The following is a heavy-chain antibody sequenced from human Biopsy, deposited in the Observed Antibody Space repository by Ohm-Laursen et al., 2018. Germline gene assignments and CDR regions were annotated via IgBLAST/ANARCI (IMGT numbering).Heavy chain of an antibody. J-gene: IGHJ6*02. D-gene: IGHD5-12*01. CDR3: ARVAGGYAYYYGMDV. Sequence: GTLSLTCSVSGYSVNNDYYWGWIRQPPGKGLEWIGNIYYDGITYYNPSLKSRVAMSVDTSKNQFSLRLTSVTAADTAVYYCARVAGGYAYYYGMDVWGQGTTVIVSS. CDR2: IYYDGIT. V-gene: IGHV4-38-2*02. CDR1: GYSVNNDYY.